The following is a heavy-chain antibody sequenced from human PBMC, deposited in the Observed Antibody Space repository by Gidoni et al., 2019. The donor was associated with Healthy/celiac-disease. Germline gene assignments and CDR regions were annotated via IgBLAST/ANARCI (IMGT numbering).Heavy chain of an antibody. V-gene: IGHV3-30-3*01. J-gene: IGHJ6*02. CDR2: ISYDGSNK. Sequence: QVQLVESGGGVVQPGRSLKLSWPASAFTLRIYAMPWVRQAPGTGMGWVAVISYDGSNKYYEDSVKGRFTISRDNSKNTLYLQMNSLRAEDTAVYYCARAGYGFTDYYYGMDVWGQGTTVTVSS. D-gene: IGHD5-18*01. CDR1: AFTLRIYA. CDR3: ARAGYGFTDYYYGMDV.